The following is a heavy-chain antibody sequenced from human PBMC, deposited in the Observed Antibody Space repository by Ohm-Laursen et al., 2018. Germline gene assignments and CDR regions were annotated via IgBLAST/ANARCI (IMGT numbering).Heavy chain of an antibody. CDR1: GGSISSYY. CDR2: IYYSGST. J-gene: IGHJ4*02. V-gene: IGHV4-59*08. CDR3: ARASTYFDSSGYFTY. D-gene: IGHD3-22*01. Sequence: SETLSLTCTVSGGSISSYYWSWIRQPPGKGLEWIGYIYYSGSTNYNPSLKSRVTISVDTSKNQFSLKLSSVTAADTAVYYCARASTYFDSSGYFTYWGRGMLVTVSS.